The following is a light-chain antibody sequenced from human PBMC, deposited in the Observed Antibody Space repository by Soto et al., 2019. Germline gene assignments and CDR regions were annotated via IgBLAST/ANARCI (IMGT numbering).Light chain of an antibody. CDR1: SSDGGGYNY. CDR2: EVS. V-gene: IGLV2-14*01. CDR3: SSYTSSRGVV. J-gene: IGLJ2*01. Sequence: QSALTQPASVSGSPGQSITISCTGTSSDGGGYNYVSWYQQHPGKAPKLMIYEVSNRPSGVSNRFSGSKSGNTAYLTISGLKAEDEGDYYCSSYTSSRGVVLGGGTKLTV.